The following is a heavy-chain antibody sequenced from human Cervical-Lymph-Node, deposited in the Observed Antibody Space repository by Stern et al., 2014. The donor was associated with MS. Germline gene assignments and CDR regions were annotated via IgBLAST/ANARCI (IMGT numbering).Heavy chain of an antibody. J-gene: IGHJ6*02. V-gene: IGHV1-2*07. CDR3: IRDSLSSASTIRNYYYGMDV. CDR2: INTNSCVT. D-gene: IGHD5/OR15-5a*01. Sequence: QDQLVQSGAEVKKPGASVKISCTASGCTFSGHYFHWVRQAPGHGLEWMGWINTNSCVTTYAHTFQVRVTMTRDTSTNTAYMELSRLRSDDTAVYFCIRDSLSSASTIRNYYYGMDVWGQGTTVTVSS. CDR1: GCTFSGHY.